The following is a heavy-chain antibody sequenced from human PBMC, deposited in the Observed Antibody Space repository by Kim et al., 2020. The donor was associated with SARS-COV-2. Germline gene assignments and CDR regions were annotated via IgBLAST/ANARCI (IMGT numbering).Heavy chain of an antibody. V-gene: IGHV3-21*01. CDR1: GFTFSSYS. CDR3: ARDLVYDFWSGYYTGSGMDV. J-gene: IGHJ6*02. Sequence: GGSLRLSCAASGFTFSSYSMNWVRQAPGKGLEWVSSISSSSSYIYYADSVKGRFTISRDNAKNSLYLQMNSLRAEDTAVYYCARDLVYDFWSGYYTGSGMDVWGQGTTVTVSS. CDR2: ISSSSSYI. D-gene: IGHD3-3*01.